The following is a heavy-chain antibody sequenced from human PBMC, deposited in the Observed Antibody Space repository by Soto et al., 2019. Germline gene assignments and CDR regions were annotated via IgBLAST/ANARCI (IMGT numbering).Heavy chain of an antibody. CDR1: GYTFTDYW. CDR2: TYPADSDT. V-gene: IGHV5-51*01. CDR3: ARHEPSTIRGVVITAGMDV. Sequence: GESLKISCKASGYTFTDYWIAWVRQMPGKGLEWMGATYPADSDTRYSPSFEGQVTISADKSIDTAYLQWGSLKASDTAKYYCARHEPSTIRGVVITAGMDVWGQGTTVTVSS. D-gene: IGHD3-3*01. J-gene: IGHJ6*02.